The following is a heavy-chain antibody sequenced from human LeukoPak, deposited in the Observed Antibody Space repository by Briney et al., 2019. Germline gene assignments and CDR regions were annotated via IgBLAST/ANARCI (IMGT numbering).Heavy chain of an antibody. CDR3: AKDGGDGYQLLEYYFDY. V-gene: IGHV3-30*18. Sequence: GGSLRLSCAASGFTFSSYGMHWVRQAPGKGLEWVAVISYDGSNKYYADSVKGRFTISRDNSKNTLYPQMNSLRAEDTAVYYCAKDGGDGYQLLEYYFDYWGQGTLVTVSS. CDR2: ISYDGSNK. J-gene: IGHJ4*02. D-gene: IGHD2-2*01. CDR1: GFTFSSYG.